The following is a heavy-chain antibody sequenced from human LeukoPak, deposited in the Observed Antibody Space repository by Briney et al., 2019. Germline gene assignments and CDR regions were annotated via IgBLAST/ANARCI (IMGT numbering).Heavy chain of an antibody. CDR3: SRGGGTTVTTANFDL. Sequence: GGSLRLSCAASGFSFSTYWMSWVRQAPGKGLEWVANIKQDGSDKYYVDSVKGRFTISRDNAKNLLFLQMNSLRAEDTAVYYCSRGGGTTVTTANFDLWGRGTLVTVSS. J-gene: IGHJ2*01. D-gene: IGHD4-17*01. V-gene: IGHV3-7*01. CDR2: IKQDGSDK. CDR1: GFSFSTYW.